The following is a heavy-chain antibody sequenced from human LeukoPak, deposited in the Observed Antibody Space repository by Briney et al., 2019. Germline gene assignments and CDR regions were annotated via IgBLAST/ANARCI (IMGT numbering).Heavy chain of an antibody. V-gene: IGHV4-38-2*02. J-gene: IGHJ4*02. CDR2: IYHSGST. CDR3: ARDADFHFDY. Sequence: PSETLSLTCTVSGYSISSGYYWGWIRQPPGKGLGWIGSIYHSGSTYYNPSLKSRVTISVDTSKNQFSLKLSSVTAADTAVYYCARDADFHFDYWGQGTLVTVSS. CDR1: GYSISSGYY.